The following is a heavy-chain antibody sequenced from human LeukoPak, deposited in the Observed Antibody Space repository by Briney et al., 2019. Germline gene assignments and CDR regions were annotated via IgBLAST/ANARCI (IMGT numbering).Heavy chain of an antibody. CDR1: GGSINGYY. J-gene: IGHJ5*02. CDR3: ASLHFAAAEEFDP. D-gene: IGHD6-13*01. CDR2: IYYSGST. Sequence: SETLSLTCTVSGGSINGYYWSLIRQPPGKGLEWIGYIYYSGSTNYNPSLKSRVTISVDTSKNQFSLNLRSVTAADSAVYYCASLHFAAAEEFDPWGQGTLVTVSS. V-gene: IGHV4-59*08.